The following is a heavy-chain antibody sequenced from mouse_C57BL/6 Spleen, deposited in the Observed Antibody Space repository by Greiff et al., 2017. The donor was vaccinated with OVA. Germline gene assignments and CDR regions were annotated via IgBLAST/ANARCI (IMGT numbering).Heavy chain of an antibody. Sequence: QVQLQQSGAELVKPGASVKLSCKASGYTFTSYWMHWVKQRPGQGLEWIGMIYPNSGSTNYNEKFKSKATLTVDKSSSTAYMQRSSLTSEDAAVYYCAGGDPWFAYWGKGTLVTVSA. J-gene: IGHJ3*01. CDR1: GYTFTSYW. D-gene: IGHD1-1*02. CDR3: AGGDPWFAY. CDR2: IYPNSGST. V-gene: IGHV1-64*01.